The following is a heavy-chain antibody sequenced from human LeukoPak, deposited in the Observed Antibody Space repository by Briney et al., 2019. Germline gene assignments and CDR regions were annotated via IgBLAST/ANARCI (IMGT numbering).Heavy chain of an antibody. V-gene: IGHV1-69*13. J-gene: IGHJ5*02. D-gene: IGHD2-15*01. CDR3: AREGYCSGGSCYTGVNWFDP. CDR2: IIPIFGTA. Sequence: ASVKVSCKASGGTFSSYAISWVRQAPGQGLEWMGGIIPIFGTANYAQKFQGRVTITADESTSTAYMELSSLRSEDTVVYYCAREGYCSGGSCYTGVNWFDPWGQGTLVTVSS. CDR1: GGTFSSYA.